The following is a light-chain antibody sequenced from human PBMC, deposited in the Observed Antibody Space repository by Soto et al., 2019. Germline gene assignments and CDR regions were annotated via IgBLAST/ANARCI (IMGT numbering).Light chain of an antibody. Sequence: SVLTQPPSASGTPGQRVTISCSGSSSNIGSNTVNWYQQLPGTAPKLLIYSNNQRPSGVPDRFSGSKSGTSASLAISGLHSEDEADYYCAAGDDSLNGVVFGGGTKVTVL. V-gene: IGLV1-44*01. J-gene: IGLJ2*01. CDR2: SNN. CDR3: AAGDDSLNGVV. CDR1: SSNIGSNT.